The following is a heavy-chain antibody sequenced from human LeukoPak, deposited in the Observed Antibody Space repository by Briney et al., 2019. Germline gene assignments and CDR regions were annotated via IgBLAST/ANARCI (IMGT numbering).Heavy chain of an antibody. Sequence: GGSLRLSCAASGFTFSSYAMHWVRQAPGKGLEWVAVISYDGSNKYYADSVKGRFTISGDNSKNTLYLQMNSLRAEDTAVYYCARVVGYCSSTSCSHDAFDIWGQGTMVTVSS. CDR2: ISYDGSNK. D-gene: IGHD2-2*01. CDR1: GFTFSSYA. V-gene: IGHV3-30-3*01. CDR3: ARVVGYCSSTSCSHDAFDI. J-gene: IGHJ3*02.